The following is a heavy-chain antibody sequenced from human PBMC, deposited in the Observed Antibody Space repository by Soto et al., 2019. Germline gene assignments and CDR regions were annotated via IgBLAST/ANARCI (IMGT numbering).Heavy chain of an antibody. CDR2: ISDYNGNT. CDR3: ARAGVTGNTSYYYYYMDV. Sequence: ATGKDSCQDSGYTFTSHGINLVRQAPGQRVEWMRCISDYNGNTNYAQKLQGRVTMTTDTSTSTAYMELRSLRSDDTAVYYCARAGVTGNTSYYYYYMDVWGKGTTVTVSS. CDR1: GYTFTSHG. D-gene: IGHD1-7*01. V-gene: IGHV1-18*01. J-gene: IGHJ6*03.